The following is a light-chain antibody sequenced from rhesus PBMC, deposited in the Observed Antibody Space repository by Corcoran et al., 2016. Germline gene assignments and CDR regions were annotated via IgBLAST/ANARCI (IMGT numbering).Light chain of an antibody. Sequence: DIQMTQSPSSLSASVGDTVTITCRASQGISSYLNWFQQKPGKAPKLLFYAASSLESGDPSRFSGSGSGTDFTLTISSLQPEDFAVYYCLQHNSYPYSFGQGTKVEIK. J-gene: IGKJ2*01. CDR3: LQHNSYPYS. CDR1: QGISSY. CDR2: AAS. V-gene: IGKV1-28*03.